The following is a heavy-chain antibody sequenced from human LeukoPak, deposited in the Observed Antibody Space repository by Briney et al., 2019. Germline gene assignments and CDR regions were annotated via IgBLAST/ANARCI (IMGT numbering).Heavy chain of an antibody. J-gene: IGHJ2*01. CDR2: ISYSGST. CDR1: GVSISSYY. Sequence: SETLSLTCTVSGVSISSYYWSWIRQPPGKELEYIGYISYSGSTNYNPSLKSRVTISADTSKNHFSLKLTSVTAADTAVYHCARVLRRNSRSSDWYFDLWGRGTLVTVSS. CDR3: ARVLRRNSRSSDWYFDL. V-gene: IGHV4-59*01. D-gene: IGHD5-18*01.